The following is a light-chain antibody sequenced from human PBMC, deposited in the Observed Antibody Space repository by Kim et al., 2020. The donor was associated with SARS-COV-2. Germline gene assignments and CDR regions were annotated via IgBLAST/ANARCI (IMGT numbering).Light chain of an antibody. CDR1: SGSVSTSYY. V-gene: IGLV8-61*01. CDR2: STN. Sequence: GGTVPLTCGLSSGSVSTSYYPSWYQQTPGQAPRTLIYSTNTRSSGVPDRFSGSILDNKAALTITGAQADDESDYYCVLYMRSDFWVFGGGTQLTVL. CDR3: VLYMRSDFWV. J-gene: IGLJ3*02.